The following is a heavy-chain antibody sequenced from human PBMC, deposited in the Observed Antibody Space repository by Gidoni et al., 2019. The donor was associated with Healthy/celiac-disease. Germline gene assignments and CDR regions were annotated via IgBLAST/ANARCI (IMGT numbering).Heavy chain of an antibody. V-gene: IGHV3-23*01. J-gene: IGHJ4*02. CDR1: GFTFSSYA. CDR3: AKDPDTAMVPLDY. CDR2: ISCSGGST. D-gene: IGHD5-18*01. Sequence: EVQLLESGVGLVQPGGSLRLSCAASGFTFSSYAMSWVRQAPGKGLEWVSAISCSGGSTYYADAVKGRFTISRDNSKNTLYLQMNSLRAEDTAVYYCAKDPDTAMVPLDYWGQGTLVTVSS.